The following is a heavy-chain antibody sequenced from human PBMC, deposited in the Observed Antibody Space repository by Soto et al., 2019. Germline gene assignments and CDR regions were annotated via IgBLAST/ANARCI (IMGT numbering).Heavy chain of an antibody. J-gene: IGHJ4*02. D-gene: IGHD1-1*01. CDR2: IYYSGST. Sequence: PSETLSLTCTVSGGSISNSSYYWGWIRQPPGKGLEWIGSIYYSGSTYYNPSLKSRVTISVDTSKNQFSLKLSSVTAADTAVYYCARYHQLDKFDYWGQGTLVTVSS. CDR1: GGSISNSSYY. V-gene: IGHV4-39*07. CDR3: ARYHQLDKFDY.